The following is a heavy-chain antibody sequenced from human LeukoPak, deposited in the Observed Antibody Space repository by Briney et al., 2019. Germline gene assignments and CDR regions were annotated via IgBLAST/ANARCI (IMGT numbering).Heavy chain of an antibody. Sequence: GASVKVSCKASGYTFTSYYVHWVRQAPGQGLEWMGIINPSGGSTSYSQKFQRRVTMIRDTSTSTVYIELSSMRTEYTAAYYCARANHSLFAPWGQGTLVTVSS. CDR3: ARANHSLFAP. D-gene: IGHD2-21*01. CDR1: GYTFTSYY. J-gene: IGHJ5*02. CDR2: INPSGGST. V-gene: IGHV1-46*01.